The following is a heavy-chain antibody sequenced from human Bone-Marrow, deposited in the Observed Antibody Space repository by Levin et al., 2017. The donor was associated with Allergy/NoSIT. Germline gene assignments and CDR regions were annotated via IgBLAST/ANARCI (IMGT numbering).Heavy chain of an antibody. CDR2: IKQDGSEE. CDR3: ARDSDGYKY. V-gene: IGHV3-7*01. CDR1: GFTFSSYW. J-gene: IGHJ4*02. Sequence: PGESLKISCAASGFTFSSYWMSWVRQAPGKGLEWVANIKQDGSEEYYVDSVKGRFTISRDNANNSLYLQMNSLRAEDTAVYYCARDSDGYKYWGQGTLVTVSS. D-gene: IGHD5-24*01.